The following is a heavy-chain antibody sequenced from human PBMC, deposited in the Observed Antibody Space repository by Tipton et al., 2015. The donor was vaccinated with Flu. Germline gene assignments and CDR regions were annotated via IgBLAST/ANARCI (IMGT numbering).Heavy chain of an antibody. J-gene: IGHJ6*02. CDR1: GFTVSSNY. Sequence: QLVQSGGGLIQPGGSLRLSCAASGFTVSSNYMSWVRQAPGKGLEWVSVIYSGGSTYYADSVKGRFTISRDNSKNTLYLQMNSLRAEDTAVYYCASSGYYDFWSGYYRGYYGMDVWGQGTTVTVSS. D-gene: IGHD3-3*01. V-gene: IGHV3-53*01. CDR3: ASSGYYDFWSGYYRGYYGMDV. CDR2: IYSGGST.